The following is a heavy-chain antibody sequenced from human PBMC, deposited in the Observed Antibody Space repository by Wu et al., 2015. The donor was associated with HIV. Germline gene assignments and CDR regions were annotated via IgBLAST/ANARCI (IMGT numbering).Heavy chain of an antibody. CDR3: ARSLVYDSSGYTGSCVPVNWYFDL. J-gene: IGHJ2*01. CDR2: MNPNSGNT. V-gene: IGHV1-8*03. CDR1: GYTFTSYD. D-gene: IGHD3-22*01. Sequence: QVQLVQSGAEVKKPGASVKVSCKASGYTFTSYDINWVRQATGQGLEWMGWMNPNSGNTGYAQKFQGRVTITRNTSISTAYMELSSLRSEDTAVYYCARSLVYDSSGYTGSCVPVNWYFDLWAVAPWSLSPQ.